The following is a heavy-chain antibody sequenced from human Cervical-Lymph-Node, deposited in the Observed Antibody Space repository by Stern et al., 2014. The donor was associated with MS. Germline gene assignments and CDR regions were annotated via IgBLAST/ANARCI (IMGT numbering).Heavy chain of an antibody. J-gene: IGHJ5*02. CDR1: GGSISSGDYY. CDR2: IYYSGST. V-gene: IGHV4-30-4*01. Sequence: VQLVESGPGLVKPSQTLSLTCTVSGGSISSGDYYWSWIRQPPGKGLEWIGYIYYSGSTYYNPSIKSRVTISVDTSKNQFSLKLSSVTAADTAVYYCASANCSSTSCPNWFDPWGQGTLVTVSS. D-gene: IGHD2-2*01. CDR3: ASANCSSTSCPNWFDP.